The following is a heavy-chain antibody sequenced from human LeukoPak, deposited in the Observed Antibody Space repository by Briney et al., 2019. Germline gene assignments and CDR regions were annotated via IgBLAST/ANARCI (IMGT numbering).Heavy chain of an antibody. Sequence: ASVKVSCKASGYTFTGYYMHWVRQAPGQGLEWMGWINPNSGGTNYAQKFQGRVTMTRDTSISTAYMELSRLRSDDTAVYYCARVRALWSPHDAFDIWGQGTMVTVSS. CDR1: GYTFTGYY. CDR3: ARVRALWSPHDAFDI. CDR2: INPNSGGT. V-gene: IGHV1-2*02. J-gene: IGHJ3*02. D-gene: IGHD3-10*01.